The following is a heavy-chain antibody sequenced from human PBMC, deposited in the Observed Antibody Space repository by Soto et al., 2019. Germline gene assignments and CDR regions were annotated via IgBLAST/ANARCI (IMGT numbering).Heavy chain of an antibody. J-gene: IGHJ6*02. D-gene: IGHD2-21*02. CDR1: RLTFTSYW. CDR2: IKQDGSER. V-gene: IGHV3-7*03. CDR3: LRESALEAMAALPIHFSGMGA. Sequence: PGGTLRLSCAASRLTFTSYWMSWVRQAPGKGLEWVANIKQDGSERYYVDSVKGRFSISRDNAKNSLLLQMNNLRADDTAVYFCLRESALEAMAALPIHFSGMGAWRQGTTLTASS.